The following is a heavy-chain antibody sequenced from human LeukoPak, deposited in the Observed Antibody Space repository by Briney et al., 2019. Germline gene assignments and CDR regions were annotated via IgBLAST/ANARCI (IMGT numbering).Heavy chain of an antibody. D-gene: IGHD4-11*01. J-gene: IGHJ4*02. V-gene: IGHV3-7*01. CDR1: GFDFSTQW. CDR3: ARASSSSYRTFFDY. Sequence: GGSLRLSCAASGFDFSTQWMSWVRQAPGKGLEWVAIVNQGATQKYYVDSVKGRFTISRDNAKNSLYLQMNSLRAEDTAVYYCARASSSSYRTFFDYWGQGTLVTVSS. CDR2: VNQGATQK.